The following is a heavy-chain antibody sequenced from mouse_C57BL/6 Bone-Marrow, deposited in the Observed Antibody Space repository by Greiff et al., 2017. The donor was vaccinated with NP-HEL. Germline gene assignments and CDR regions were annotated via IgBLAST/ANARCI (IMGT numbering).Heavy chain of an antibody. Sequence: QVQLKQSGAELARPGASVKMSCKASGYTFTSYTMHWVKQRPGQGLEWIGYINPSSGYTKYNQKFKDKATLTADKSSSTAYMQLISLTSEDSAVYYCARRELRSPWFAYWGQGTLVTVSA. CDR1: GYTFTSYT. V-gene: IGHV1-4*01. CDR2: INPSSGYT. J-gene: IGHJ3*01. CDR3: ARRELRSPWFAY. D-gene: IGHD1-1*01.